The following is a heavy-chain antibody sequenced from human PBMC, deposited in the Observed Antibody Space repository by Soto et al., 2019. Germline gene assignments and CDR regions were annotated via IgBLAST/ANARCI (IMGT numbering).Heavy chain of an antibody. CDR2: IYWDDTK. V-gene: IGHV2-5*02. CDR3: AHGSGWLSDQ. Sequence: QITLKESGPTLVKPTQTLTLTCTFSGFSLSTTAVGVNWIRQPPGKPLEWLALIYWDDTKHYSSSLKNRLTISKDTSKNQVVLTMTNMDPVDIATYYCAHGSGWLSDQWGQGTLVTVSS. J-gene: IGHJ4*02. CDR1: GFSLSTTAVG. D-gene: IGHD6-19*01.